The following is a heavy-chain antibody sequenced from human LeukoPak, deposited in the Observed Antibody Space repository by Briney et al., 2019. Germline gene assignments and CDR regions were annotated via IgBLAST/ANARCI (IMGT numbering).Heavy chain of an antibody. CDR2: ISSSSSYI. CDR1: GFTFSSYS. CDR3: ASKRAGWFDP. Sequence: GGSLRLSCAASGFTFSSYSMNWVCQAPGKGLEWVSSISSSSSYIYYADSVKGRFTISRDNAKNSLYLQMNSLRAEDTAVYYCASKRAGWFDPWGQGTLVTVSS. V-gene: IGHV3-21*01. J-gene: IGHJ5*02.